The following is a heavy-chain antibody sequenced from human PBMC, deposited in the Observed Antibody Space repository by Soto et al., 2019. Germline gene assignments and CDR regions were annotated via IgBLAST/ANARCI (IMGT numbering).Heavy chain of an antibody. J-gene: IGHJ4*02. V-gene: IGHV1-18*04. Sequence: QVKLVQSGAEVKKPGASVKVSCKASGYAFTSYGISWVRHAPGQGLEWMAWNSAYNGSTKYAQKFQGRVTMTTDTSTSTAYMELRSLRSDDTAVYYCARDSQIFDCWGQGTLVTVSS. CDR3: ARDSQIFDC. CDR1: GYAFTSYG. CDR2: NSAYNGST.